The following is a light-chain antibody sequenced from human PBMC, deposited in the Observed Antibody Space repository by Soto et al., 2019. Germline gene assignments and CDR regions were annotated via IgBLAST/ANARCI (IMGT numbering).Light chain of an antibody. V-gene: IGLV4-69*01. CDR3: QTWGTGIVL. CDR2: LNNDGSH. Sequence: QPVLTQSPSASASLGASVKLTCTLSSGHSSYAIAWHQQQPEKGPRYLMKLNNDGSHSKGDGIPDRFSGSRSGAERYLTISSLQSEDEADYYCQTWGTGIVLFGGGTQLTVL. CDR1: SGHSSYA. J-gene: IGLJ2*01.